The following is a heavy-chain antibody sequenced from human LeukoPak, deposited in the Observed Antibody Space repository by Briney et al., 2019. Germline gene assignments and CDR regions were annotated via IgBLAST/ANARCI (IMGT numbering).Heavy chain of an antibody. V-gene: IGHV3-21*01. CDR2: ITSSSSHV. CDR3: ARAEMTTITYPDY. J-gene: IGHJ4*02. Sequence: GGSLRLSCAASGFTFSSYSMNWVRQAPGAGLEWVSSITSSSSHVYYADSVKGRFTISRDNAKNSLYLQMNSLRAEDTAIYYCARAEMTTITYPDYWGQGTPVTVSS. D-gene: IGHD5-24*01. CDR1: GFTFSSYS.